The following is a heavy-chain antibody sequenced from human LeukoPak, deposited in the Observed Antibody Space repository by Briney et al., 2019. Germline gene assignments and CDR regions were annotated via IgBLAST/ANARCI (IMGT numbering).Heavy chain of an antibody. Sequence: PSETLSLTCTVSGGSISSGGYYWSWIRQPPGKGLEWIGYIYHSGSTYYNPSLKSRVTISVDTSKNQFSLKLSSVTAADTAVYYCARDRGEGYFDYWGQGTLVTVSS. J-gene: IGHJ4*02. V-gene: IGHV4-30-2*01. CDR1: GGSISSGGYY. CDR2: IYHSGST. D-gene: IGHD3-10*01. CDR3: ARDRGEGYFDY.